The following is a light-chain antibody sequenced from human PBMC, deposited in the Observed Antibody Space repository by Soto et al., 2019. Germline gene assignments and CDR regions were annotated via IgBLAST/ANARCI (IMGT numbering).Light chain of an antibody. CDR2: GKN. Sequence: QSVLTQAPSASGTPGQRVTFSCSGSSSNIGSNYVYWYQQFPGTAPKLLIFGKNRRPSGVPDRFSGSKSDTSASLAISGLRSEDEADYYCAVWDESLRGYVFASGTKVTVL. CDR3: AVWDESLRGYV. J-gene: IGLJ1*01. V-gene: IGLV1-47*02. CDR1: SSNIGSNY.